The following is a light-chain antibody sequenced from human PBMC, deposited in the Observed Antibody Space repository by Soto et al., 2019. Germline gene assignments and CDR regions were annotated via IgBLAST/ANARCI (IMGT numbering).Light chain of an antibody. CDR1: SSDVGGYNY. CDR3: RSYAGSINVL. Sequence: QSALTQPPSASGSPGQSVTISCTGTSSDVGGYNYVSWYQQHPGKAPKLMIYEVSKRPSGVPDRFSGSKSGTSASLTVSGLPAEDEADYYCRSYAGSINVLFGGGTKLTVL. V-gene: IGLV2-8*01. CDR2: EVS. J-gene: IGLJ2*01.